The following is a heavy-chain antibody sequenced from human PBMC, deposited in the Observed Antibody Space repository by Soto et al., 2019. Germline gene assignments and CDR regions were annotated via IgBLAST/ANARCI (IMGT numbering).Heavy chain of an antibody. CDR1: GLSFSSYA. CDR3: AKEWTPRRAFDY. Sequence: GGSLRLSCAASGLSFSSYAMCWVRQAPGKGLKWVSHISNSGRSTKYADSVKGRFTISRDNSKNTLYLQMNSLRVEDTAVYYCAKEWTPRRAFDYWGQGTQVTVSS. J-gene: IGHJ4*02. V-gene: IGHV3-23*01. D-gene: IGHD5-12*01. CDR2: ISNSGRST.